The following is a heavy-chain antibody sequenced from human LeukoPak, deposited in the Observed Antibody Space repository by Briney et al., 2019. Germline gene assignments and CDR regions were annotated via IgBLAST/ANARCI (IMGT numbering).Heavy chain of an antibody. D-gene: IGHD3-10*01. J-gene: IGHJ4*02. CDR2: IHFTGTT. CDR1: GGSFSSYF. Sequence: SETLSLTCAVYGGSFSSYFWNWIRQPPGKGLEWIAEIHFTGTTNYNPSLKSRVTVSLDRSKNQFSLKLSSVTAADTAVYYCYGSGSRYYFDYWGQGTLVTVSS. CDR3: YGSGSRYYFDY. V-gene: IGHV4-34*03.